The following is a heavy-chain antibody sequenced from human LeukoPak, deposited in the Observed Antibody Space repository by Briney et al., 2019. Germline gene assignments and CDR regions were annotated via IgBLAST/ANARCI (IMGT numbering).Heavy chain of an antibody. CDR1: GGTFSSYA. Sequence: SVKVSCKASGGTFSSYAISWVQQAPGQGLEWMGGIIPIFGTANYAQKFQGRVTITADESTSTAYMELSSLRSEDTAVYYCARGEGLQQNWFDPWGQGTLVTVSS. V-gene: IGHV1-69*13. CDR2: IIPIFGTA. D-gene: IGHD1-1*01. CDR3: ARGEGLQQNWFDP. J-gene: IGHJ5*02.